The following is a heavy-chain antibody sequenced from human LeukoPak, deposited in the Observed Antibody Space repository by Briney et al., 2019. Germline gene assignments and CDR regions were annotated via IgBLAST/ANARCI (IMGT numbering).Heavy chain of an antibody. V-gene: IGHV4-39*01. J-gene: IGHJ4*02. CDR2: IYYTGGT. Sequence: SETLSLTCSVSGDSLTSSSYYWGWIRQPPEKGLEWIGSIYYTGGTYYSPSLKSRVTISVDTSKNQFSLKLSSVTAADTAVYYCARHGGTRVTLVQVYYFDYWGQGTLVTVSS. CDR3: ARHGGTRVTLVQVYYFDY. D-gene: IGHD4-11*01. CDR1: GDSLTSSSYY.